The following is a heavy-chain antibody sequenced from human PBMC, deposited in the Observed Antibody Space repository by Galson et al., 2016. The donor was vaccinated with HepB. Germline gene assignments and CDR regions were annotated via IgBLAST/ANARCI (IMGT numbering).Heavy chain of an antibody. CDR2: ISYSGST. CDR1: GGSVSGGSYY. V-gene: IGHV4-61*01. J-gene: IGHJ6*02. D-gene: IGHD3-3*01. Sequence: SETLSLTCTVSGGSVSGGSYYWSWIRQPPGKGLEWIGYISYSGSTSYSPSLKSRVSISLDTSKSQISLNLTSVTPAETAVYYCARGNVVWSGYRTPEGRDGMDVWGQGTTVSVSS. CDR3: ARGNVVWSGYRTPEGRDGMDV.